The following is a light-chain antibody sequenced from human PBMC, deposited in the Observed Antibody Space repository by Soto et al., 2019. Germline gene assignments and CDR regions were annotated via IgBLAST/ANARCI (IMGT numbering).Light chain of an antibody. J-gene: IGLJ3*02. CDR1: SSNIGAGYD. V-gene: IGLV1-40*01. Sequence: QSVLTQPPSVSGAAGQRVTISCTGSSSNIGAGYDVHWYQQLPGTAPKLLMYGNSNRPSGVPDRFSGSKSGTSASLAITGLQAEDEADYYCQSYDSSLSGCVFGGGTQLTVL. CDR2: GNS. CDR3: QSYDSSLSGCV.